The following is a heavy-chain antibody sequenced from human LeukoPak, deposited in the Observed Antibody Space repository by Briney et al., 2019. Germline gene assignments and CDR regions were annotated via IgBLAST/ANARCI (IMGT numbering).Heavy chain of an antibody. V-gene: IGHV3-21*01. D-gene: IGHD4-11*01. Sequence: GGTLRLSRAASGFTFSRYSMNWVPQPPAKGLEWGSSISSTSSYIHYADSVKGRFTISRDNAKNSLYLQMNSLRAEDTAVYYCARDRSYSNSMDVWGQETTVTVSS. CDR2: ISSTSSYI. J-gene: IGHJ6*02. CDR1: GFTFSRYS. CDR3: ARDRSYSNSMDV.